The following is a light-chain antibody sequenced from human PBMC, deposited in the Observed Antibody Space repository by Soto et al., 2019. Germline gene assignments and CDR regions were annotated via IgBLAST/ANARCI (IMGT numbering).Light chain of an antibody. CDR2: AAS. CDR3: QQSYSTPWT. Sequence: DIQMTQSPSSLSASVGDRVTITSRASQSISSYLNWYQQKPGKAPKLLIYAASSLQSGVPSRFSGSGSGTDFTLTISSLQPEDFATYYCQQSYSTPWTFGQGTKVESK. J-gene: IGKJ1*01. CDR1: QSISSY. V-gene: IGKV1-39*01.